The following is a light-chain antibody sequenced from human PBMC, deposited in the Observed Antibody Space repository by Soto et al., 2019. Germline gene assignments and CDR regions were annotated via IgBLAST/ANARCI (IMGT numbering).Light chain of an antibody. Sequence: QSVLTQPPSVSAAPGQKVTSSCSGSTSNIGNNYVSWYRQLPGTAPKLLIYDNHKRPSGIPDRFSNSKSGTSATLGITGLQPGDEADYYCETWDSSLSAVVFGRGTTVTVL. CDR1: TSNIGNNY. V-gene: IGLV1-51*01. CDR2: DNH. CDR3: ETWDSSLSAVV. J-gene: IGLJ2*01.